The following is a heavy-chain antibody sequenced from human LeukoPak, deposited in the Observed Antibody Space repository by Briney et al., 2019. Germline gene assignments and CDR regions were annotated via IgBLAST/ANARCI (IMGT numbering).Heavy chain of an antibody. V-gene: IGHV4-59*01. CDR1: GGSISSYY. CDR3: ARGGIVGSRTNWFDP. Sequence: SETLSLTCTVSGGSISSYYWSWIRQPPGKGLEWIGYIYYSGSTNYNPSLKSRVTISVDTSKNQFSLKLSSVTPADTAVYCARGGIVGSRTNWFDPWGQGILVTVSS. J-gene: IGHJ5*02. CDR2: IYYSGST. D-gene: IGHD1-26*01.